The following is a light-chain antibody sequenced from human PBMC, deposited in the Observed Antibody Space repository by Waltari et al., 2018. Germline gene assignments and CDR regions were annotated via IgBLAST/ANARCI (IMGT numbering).Light chain of an antibody. V-gene: IGLV2-8*01. J-gene: IGLJ1*01. CDR2: EVT. CDR1: SSAVGAYNY. CDR3: SSRAGTNYPYL. Sequence: QSALTQPPSASGSPGQSVTIPCTGTSSAVGAYNYVLWYQQFPGKAPKLIISEVTKRPSGVPDRFSGSKSGNTASLTVSGLQPEDEADYYCSSRAGTNYPYLFGTGTKLYVL.